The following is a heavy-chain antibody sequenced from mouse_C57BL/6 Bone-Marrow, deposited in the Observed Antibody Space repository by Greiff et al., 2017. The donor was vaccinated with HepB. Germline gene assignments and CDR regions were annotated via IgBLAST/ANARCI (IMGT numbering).Heavy chain of an antibody. Sequence: VQRVESGAELARPGASVKLSCKASGYTFTSYGISWVKQRTGQGLEWIGEIYPRSGNTYYNEKFKGKATLTADKSSSTAYMELRSLTSEDSAVYFCARHSSGYPYYFDYWGQGTTLTVSS. J-gene: IGHJ2*01. CDR2: IYPRSGNT. V-gene: IGHV1-81*01. D-gene: IGHD3-2*02. CDR3: ARHSSGYPYYFDY. CDR1: GYTFTSYG.